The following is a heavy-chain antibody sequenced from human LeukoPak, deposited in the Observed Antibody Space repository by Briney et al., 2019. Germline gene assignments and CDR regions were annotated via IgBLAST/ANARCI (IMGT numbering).Heavy chain of an antibody. Sequence: GASVKVSCKASGYTFTSYGISWVRQAPGQGLEWMGWISAYNGNTNYAQKLQGRVTMTTDTSTSTAYMELRSLRSDDTAVYYCARWPQTLEEDAEYFQHWGRGTLVTVSS. V-gene: IGHV1-18*01. CDR2: ISAYNGNT. J-gene: IGHJ1*01. CDR1: GYTFTSYG. CDR3: ARWPQTLEEDAEYFQH.